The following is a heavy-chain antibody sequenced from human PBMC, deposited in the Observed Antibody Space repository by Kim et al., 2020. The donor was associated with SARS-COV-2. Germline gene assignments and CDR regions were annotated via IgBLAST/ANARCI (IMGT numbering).Heavy chain of an antibody. CDR3: ARVTYYDFWSGYMPEENYGMDV. D-gene: IGHD3-3*01. V-gene: IGHV3-33*01. CDR2: IWYDGSNK. CDR1: GFTFSSYG. J-gene: IGHJ6*02. Sequence: GGSLRLSCAASGFTFSSYGMHWVRQTPGKGLEWVAVIWYDGSNKYYADSVKGRFTISRDNSKNTLYLQMNSLRAEDTAVYYCARVTYYDFWSGYMPEENYGMDVWGQGTTVTVSS.